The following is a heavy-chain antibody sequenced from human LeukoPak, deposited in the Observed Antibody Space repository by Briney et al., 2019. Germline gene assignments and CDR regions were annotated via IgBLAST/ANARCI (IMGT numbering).Heavy chain of an antibody. V-gene: IGHV4-59*08. CDR2: ISKSGGT. CDR1: GGSIRNYF. CDR3: ARRPRSMAYYFDY. J-gene: IGHJ4*02. Sequence: PSETLSLTCTVSGGSIRNYFWAWVRQPPGKGLEWIGYISKSGGTSYNTSFKSRLTITVDTSKDQFSLRLESVTAADTAVYYCARRPRSMAYYFDYWGQGILVTVSS. D-gene: IGHD2/OR15-2a*01.